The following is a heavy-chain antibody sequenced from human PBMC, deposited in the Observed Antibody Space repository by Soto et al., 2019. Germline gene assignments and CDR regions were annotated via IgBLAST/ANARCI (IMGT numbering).Heavy chain of an antibody. D-gene: IGHD2-15*01. CDR3: ARGPLMTVVVVAATPSEFWFDP. V-gene: IGHV4-30-2*01. CDR1: GGSISSGGYS. J-gene: IGHJ5*02. CDR2: IYHSGST. Sequence: PSETLSLTCAVSGGSISSGGYSWSWIRQPPGKGLEWIGYIYHSGSTYYNPSLKSRVTISVDRSKNQFSLKLSSVTAADTAMYYCARGPLMTVVVVAATPSEFWFDPWGQGTLVTVSS.